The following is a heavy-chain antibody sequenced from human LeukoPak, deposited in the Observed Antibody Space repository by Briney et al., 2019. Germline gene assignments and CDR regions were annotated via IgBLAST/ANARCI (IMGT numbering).Heavy chain of an antibody. CDR1: GGSFSGYY. V-gene: IGHV4-34*01. CDR3: ASGDIVVVPAAIHLSSPFDY. Sequence: SETLSLTCAVYGGSFSGYYWSWIRQPPGKGLEWIGEINHSGSTNYNPSLKGRVTISVDTSKNQFSLKLSSVTAADTAVYYCASGDIVVVPAAIHLSSPFDYWGQGTLVTVSS. D-gene: IGHD2-2*02. CDR2: INHSGST. J-gene: IGHJ4*02.